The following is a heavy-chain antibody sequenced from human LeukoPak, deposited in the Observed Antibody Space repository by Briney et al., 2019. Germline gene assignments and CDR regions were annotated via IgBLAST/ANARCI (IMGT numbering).Heavy chain of an antibody. CDR2: IYPGDSDT. CDR3: ARHHYYDSSGPTVDWFDP. J-gene: IGHJ5*02. D-gene: IGHD3-22*01. V-gene: IGHV5-51*01. Sequence: GASLQISCQGSGYSLTSYWIGWVRQLPGKGLEWMGIIYPGDSDTRYSPSFQGQVTISADKSISTAYLQWSSLKASDTAMYYCARHHYYDSSGPTVDWFDPWGQGTLVTVSS. CDR1: GYSLTSYW.